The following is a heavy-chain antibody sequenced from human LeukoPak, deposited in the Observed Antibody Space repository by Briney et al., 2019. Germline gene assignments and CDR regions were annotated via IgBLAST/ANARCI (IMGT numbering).Heavy chain of an antibody. CDR2: IGGSGDKT. CDR1: GFTFNRNA. Sequence: GGSLRLTCAASGFTFNRNAISWVRQAPGKGLEWVSTIGGSGDKTFYADSVKGRFTISRDNSKNMVHLQMNSLTGEDTALYYCVRRGDASSGWGDHDFWGQGALVTVSS. CDR3: VRRGDASSGWGDHDF. D-gene: IGHD6-19*01. V-gene: IGHV3-23*01. J-gene: IGHJ4*02.